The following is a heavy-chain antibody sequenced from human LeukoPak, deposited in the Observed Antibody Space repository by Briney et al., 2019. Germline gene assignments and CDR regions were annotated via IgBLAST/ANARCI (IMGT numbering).Heavy chain of an antibody. Sequence: PGGSLRLSCAASGFTFSSYAMSWVRQAPGKGLEWVSAISGSGGSTYYADSVKGRFTISRDNSKNTLYLQMNSLRAEDTAVYYCAKNSGITMVRGVTDYYYYMDVWGKGTTVTVSS. CDR1: GFTFSSYA. V-gene: IGHV3-23*01. J-gene: IGHJ6*03. CDR3: AKNSGITMVRGVTDYYYYMDV. D-gene: IGHD3-10*01. CDR2: ISGSGGST.